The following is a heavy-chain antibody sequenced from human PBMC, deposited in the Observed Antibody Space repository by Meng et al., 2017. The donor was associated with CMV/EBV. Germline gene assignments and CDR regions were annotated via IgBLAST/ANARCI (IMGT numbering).Heavy chain of an antibody. V-gene: IGHV3-53*01. Sequence: ELQLVEVAGGLIQAGGYLGSSWDAFGFTVSNNYMRWFRQAPGKGLEWVSLIYSEGTTDYADSVKGRFTISRDNSKNTLYLQMNSLRAEDTAVYYCARDGNYHGVWGQGTLVTVSS. CDR3: ARDGNYHGV. CDR2: IYSEGTT. J-gene: IGHJ4*02. CDR1: GFTVSNNY. D-gene: IGHD1-7*01.